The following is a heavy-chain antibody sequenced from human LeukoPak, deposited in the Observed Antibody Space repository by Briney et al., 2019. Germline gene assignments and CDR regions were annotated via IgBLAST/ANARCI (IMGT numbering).Heavy chain of an antibody. J-gene: IGHJ6*02. V-gene: IGHV3-21*01. Sequence: GGSLRLSCAASGFSLSSYSMNWVRQAPGKGLEWVSSITISGTFIYYADSVKGRFTISRDNAESSLFLQMNSLRAEDTAVYFCARDGHGDGFLTGYSYFGMDVWGQGTTVTVSS. CDR1: GFSLSSYS. CDR3: ARDGHGDGFLTGYSYFGMDV. D-gene: IGHD3-9*01. CDR2: ITISGTFI.